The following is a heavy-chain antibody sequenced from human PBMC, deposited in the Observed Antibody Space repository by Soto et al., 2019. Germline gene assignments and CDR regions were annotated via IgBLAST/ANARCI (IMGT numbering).Heavy chain of an antibody. D-gene: IGHD2-15*01. V-gene: IGHV3-30*03. CDR3: ARPYCSGGSCYLTEYFQY. J-gene: IGHJ1*01. CDR2: IAYDSSKK. Sequence: QVQLVESGGGVVQPGRSVRLSCAASGFSFSYYAMHWVRQAPGKGLEWVAVIAYDSSKKYYADSVKGRFTISRDNSKNTLYLQMNSVRDDDTAVYYCARPYCSGGSCYLTEYFQYWGQGTLVTVSS. CDR1: GFSFSYYA.